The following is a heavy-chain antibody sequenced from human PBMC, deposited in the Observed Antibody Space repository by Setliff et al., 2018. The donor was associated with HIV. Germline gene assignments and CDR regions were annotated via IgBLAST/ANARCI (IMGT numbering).Heavy chain of an antibody. J-gene: IGHJ4*02. Sequence: SETLSLTCTVSGGSISSHYWSRIRQPPGKGLEWIGYIYYSGSTNYNPSLKSRVTISVDTSKNQFSLNLRSVTAADTAVYYCAKGAGFYGDYTFDHWGQGRQVTVSS. V-gene: IGHV4-59*11. CDR1: GGSISSHY. CDR3: AKGAGFYGDYTFDH. CDR2: IYYSGST. D-gene: IGHD4-17*01.